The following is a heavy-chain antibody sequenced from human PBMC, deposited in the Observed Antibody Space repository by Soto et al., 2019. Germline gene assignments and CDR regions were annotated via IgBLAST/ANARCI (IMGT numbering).Heavy chain of an antibody. CDR3: ASSLLDY. V-gene: IGHV3-48*02. CDR1: EFTFSAYA. CDR2: ISSSSNTI. J-gene: IGHJ4*02. Sequence: EVQLVESGGGLVQPGGSLRLSCAASEFTFSAYAMNWVRQAPGKGLEWVSYISSSSNTIYYADSVKGRFTISRDNAKNSLYLQMNSLRDDDTAVYYCASSLLDYWGQGTLVTVSS.